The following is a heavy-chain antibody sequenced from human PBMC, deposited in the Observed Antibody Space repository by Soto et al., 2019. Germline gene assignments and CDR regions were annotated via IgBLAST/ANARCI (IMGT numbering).Heavy chain of an antibody. V-gene: IGHV3-33*01. CDR2: IWYDGSNK. CDR3: GLTPRDYDFWSGYDKQFDY. D-gene: IGHD3-3*01. CDR1: GFTFSSYG. J-gene: IGHJ4*02. Sequence: PGGSLRLSCAASGFTFSSYGMHWVRQAPGKGLEWVAVIWYDGSNKYYADSVKGRFTISRDNSKNTLYLQMNSLRAEDTAVYYCGLTPRDYDFWSGYDKQFDYWGQGTLVTVSS.